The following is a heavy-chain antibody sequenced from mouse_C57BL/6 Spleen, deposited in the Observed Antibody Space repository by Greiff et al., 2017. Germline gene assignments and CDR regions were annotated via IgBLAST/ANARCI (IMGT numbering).Heavy chain of an antibody. CDR2: INPNDGGT. CDR3: ARGYYDGDD. Sequence: EVQLQQSGPELVKPGASVKISCKASGYTFTDYYMNWVKQSHGKSLEWIGHINPNDGGTSYNQKFKGKATLTVDKSSSTAYMELRSLTSEHSAVYYCARGYYDGDDWGQGTTLTVSS. D-gene: IGHD2-3*01. CDR1: GYTFTDYY. J-gene: IGHJ2*01. V-gene: IGHV1-26*01.